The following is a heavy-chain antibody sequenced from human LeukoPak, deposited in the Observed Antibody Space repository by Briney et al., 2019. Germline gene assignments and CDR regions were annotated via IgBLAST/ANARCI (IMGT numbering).Heavy chain of an antibody. CDR3: ARDQAIVGATGAFDI. J-gene: IGHJ3*02. V-gene: IGHV3-21*01. Sequence: GGSLRLSCAASGFTFSSYSMNWVRQAPGQGLEWVSFISSSSSYIYYADSVKGRFTISRDNAKNSLYLQMNSLRAEDTAVYYCARDQAIVGATGAFDIWGQGTMVTVSS. D-gene: IGHD1-26*01. CDR2: ISSSSSYI. CDR1: GFTFSSYS.